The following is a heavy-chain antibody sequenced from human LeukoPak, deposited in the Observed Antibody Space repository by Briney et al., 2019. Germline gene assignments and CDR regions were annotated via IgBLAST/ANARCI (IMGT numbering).Heavy chain of an antibody. CDR2: IYDSGST. CDR1: RFTFSDYF. J-gene: IGHJ5*02. V-gene: IGHV4-38-2*01. D-gene: IGHD3-16*01. CDR3: ARHYGP. Sequence: GSLRLSCAASRFTFSDYFMSWIRQPPGKGLEWIGSIYDSGSTYYNPSLKSRVTISVDTSKNQFSLKLNSVTAADTAVYYCARHYGPWGQGTLVTVSS.